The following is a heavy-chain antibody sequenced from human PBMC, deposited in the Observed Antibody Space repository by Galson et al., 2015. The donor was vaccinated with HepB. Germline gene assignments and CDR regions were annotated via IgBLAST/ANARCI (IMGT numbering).Heavy chain of an antibody. CDR2: INTNTGNP. Sequence: SVKVSCKASGYTFTRYAMNWVRQAPGQGLEWMGWINTNTGNPTYAQGFTGRFVFSLDTSVSTAYLQISSLKAEDTAVYYCARAPTGEDYYYYMDVWGKGTTVTVSS. CDR3: ARAPTGEDYYYYMDV. D-gene: IGHD7-27*01. V-gene: IGHV7-4-1*02. J-gene: IGHJ6*03. CDR1: GYTFTRYA.